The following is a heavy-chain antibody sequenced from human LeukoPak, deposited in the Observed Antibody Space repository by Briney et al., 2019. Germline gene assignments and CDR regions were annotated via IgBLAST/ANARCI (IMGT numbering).Heavy chain of an antibody. J-gene: IGHJ6*03. V-gene: IGHV1-69*05. CDR1: VGTFSSYA. CDR3: ATRYCSGGSCYSPNYYYYYMDV. D-gene: IGHD2-15*01. CDR2: IIPIFGTA. Sequence: ASVKVSCKASVGTFSSYAISWVRQAPGQGLEWMGGIIPIFGTANYAQKFQGRVTITTDESTSTAYMELSSLRSEDTAVYYCATRYCSGGSCYSPNYYYYYMDVWGKGTTVTVSS.